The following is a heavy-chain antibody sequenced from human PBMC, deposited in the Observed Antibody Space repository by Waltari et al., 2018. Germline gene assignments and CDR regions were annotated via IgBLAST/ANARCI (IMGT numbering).Heavy chain of an antibody. Sequence: QVQLQESGPGLVKPSQTLSLTCTVSGGSISSGGSYWSWIRQHPGKGLEWIGYIYYSGSTYYNPSLKSRVTISVDTSKNQFSLKLSSVTAADTAVYYCARTYYYDSSGYYLCYFDYWGQGTLVTVSS. CDR3: ARTYYYDSSGYYLCYFDY. V-gene: IGHV4-31*03. D-gene: IGHD3-22*01. CDR1: GGSISSGGSY. J-gene: IGHJ4*02. CDR2: IYYSGST.